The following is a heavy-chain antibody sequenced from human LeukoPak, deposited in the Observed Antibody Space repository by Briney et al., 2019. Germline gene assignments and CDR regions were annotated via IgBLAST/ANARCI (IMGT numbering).Heavy chain of an antibody. D-gene: IGHD1-26*01. CDR2: INHSGST. J-gene: IGHJ6*03. CDR3: ARGRSGSYYYYHMDV. Sequence: SETLSLTCAVYGGSFSGYYWSWIRQPPGKGLEWIGEINHSGSTNYNPSLKSRVTISVDTSKNQFSLKLSSVTAADTAVYYCARGRSGSYYYYHMDVWGKGTTVTVSS. CDR1: GGSFSGYY. V-gene: IGHV4-34*01.